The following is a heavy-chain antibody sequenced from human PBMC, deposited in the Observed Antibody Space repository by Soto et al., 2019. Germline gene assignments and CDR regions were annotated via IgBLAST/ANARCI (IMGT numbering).Heavy chain of an antibody. Sequence: EASVKVSCKASGYTFTSYCISWVRQAPGQGLEWMGWISAYNGNTNYVQKLQGRVTMTTDTSTSTAYMELRSLRSDDTAVYYCARTRHDDYYDSSGYSDYWGQGTLVTVSS. V-gene: IGHV1-18*01. D-gene: IGHD3-22*01. CDR3: ARTRHDDYYDSSGYSDY. J-gene: IGHJ4*02. CDR2: ISAYNGNT. CDR1: GYTFTSYC.